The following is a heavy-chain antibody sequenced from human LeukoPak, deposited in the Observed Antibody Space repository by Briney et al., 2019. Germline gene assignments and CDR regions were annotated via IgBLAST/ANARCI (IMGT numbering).Heavy chain of an antibody. Sequence: PGGSLRLSCAASGFTFSSYGMHWVRQAPGKGLEWVSVIYTGGNTFFADSVRGRFTISRDISKNTVYLQMNSLRAEDTAVYYCARDLISLGAFKAFDIWGQGTLVTVSS. CDR2: IYTGGNT. CDR1: GFTFSSYG. D-gene: IGHD3-10*01. CDR3: ARDLISLGAFKAFDI. V-gene: IGHV3-53*01. J-gene: IGHJ3*02.